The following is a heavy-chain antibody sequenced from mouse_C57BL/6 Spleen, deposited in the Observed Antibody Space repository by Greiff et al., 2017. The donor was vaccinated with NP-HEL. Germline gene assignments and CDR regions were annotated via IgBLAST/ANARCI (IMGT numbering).Heavy chain of an antibody. Sequence: QVQLKESGTELVKPGASVKLSCKASGYTFTSYWMHWVKQRPGQGLEWIGNINPSNGGTTYNEKFKSKATLTVDKSSSTAYMQLSSLTSEDSAVYYCARWDYYGSSPMDYWGQGTSVTVSS. D-gene: IGHD1-1*01. CDR2: INPSNGGT. CDR1: GYTFTSYW. J-gene: IGHJ4*01. V-gene: IGHV1-53*01. CDR3: ARWDYYGSSPMDY.